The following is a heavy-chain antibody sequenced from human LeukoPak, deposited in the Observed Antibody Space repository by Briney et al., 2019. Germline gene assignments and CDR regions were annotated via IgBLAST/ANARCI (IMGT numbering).Heavy chain of an antibody. D-gene: IGHD6-13*01. CDR3: ARRAARGISASGTDY. CDR2: IYPGDSNT. CDR1: GYSFTTYW. J-gene: IGHJ4*02. Sequence: GESLKISRKGSGYSFTTYWIGWVRQMPGKGLEWMGIIYPGDSNTRYRPSFEGQVTISADKSIGTAYLQWSSLKASDTAMYYCARRAARGISASGTDYWGQGTLVTVSS. V-gene: IGHV5-51*01.